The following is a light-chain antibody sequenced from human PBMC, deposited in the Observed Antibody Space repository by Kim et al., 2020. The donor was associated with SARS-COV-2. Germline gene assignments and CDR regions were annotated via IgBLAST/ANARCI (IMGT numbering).Light chain of an antibody. CDR2: GKN. V-gene: IGLV3-19*02. CDR1: SLKTYY. J-gene: IGLJ3*02. Sequence: SSELTQDPAVSVALGQTVRITCQGDSLKTYYATWYQQKPGQAPVRVIFGKNNRPSGIPHRFSGSNSGNTASLTITGAQAEDEADYYCDSWDTGIHVFGGGTQLTVL. CDR3: DSWDTGIHV.